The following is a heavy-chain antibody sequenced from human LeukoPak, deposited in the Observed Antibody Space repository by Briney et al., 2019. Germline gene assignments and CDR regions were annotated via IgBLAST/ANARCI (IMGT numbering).Heavy chain of an antibody. CDR2: MNPNSGNT. J-gene: IGHJ4*02. Sequence: GASVKVSCKASGYTFTSYGISWVRQAPGQGLEWMGWMNPNSGNTGYAQKFQGRVTMTRNTSISTAYMELSSLRSEDTAVYYCAKLVGATTRDYWGQGTLVTVSS. CDR1: GYTFTSYG. CDR3: AKLVGATTRDY. V-gene: IGHV1-8*02. D-gene: IGHD1-26*01.